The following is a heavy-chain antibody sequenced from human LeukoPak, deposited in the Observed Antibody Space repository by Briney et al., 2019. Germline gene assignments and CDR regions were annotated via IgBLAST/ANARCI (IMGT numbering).Heavy chain of an antibody. CDR1: DFTFSSYW. J-gene: IGHJ4*02. CDR2: INQDGSDK. CDR3: ARVGYNWDDDGVDY. Sequence: GGSLRLSCAASDFTFSSYWMSWVRQAPGKGLEWVANINQDGSDKRYMDSVRGRFTISRDNAKNSLSLHMDSLRAEGTAVYYCARVGYNWDDDGVDYWGQGTLVTVSS. D-gene: IGHD1-1*01. V-gene: IGHV3-7*01.